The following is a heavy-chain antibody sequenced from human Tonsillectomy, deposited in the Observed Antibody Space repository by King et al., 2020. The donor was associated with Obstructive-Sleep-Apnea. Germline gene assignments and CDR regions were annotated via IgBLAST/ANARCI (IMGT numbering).Heavy chain of an antibody. CDR1: GFTFRTSW. V-gene: IGHV3-74*01. CDR2: INSDGSST. CDR3: ARDRSGAGPTTTDY. D-gene: IGHD1-26*01. J-gene: IGHJ4*02. Sequence: VQLVESGGGLVQPGGSLRLSCAASGFTFRTSWMHWVRQAPGKGLVWVSRINSDGSSTIYTDFVKGRFTISRDNAKNTLYLQMNSLRAGDTAVYYCARDRSGAGPTTTDYWGQGTLVTVSS.